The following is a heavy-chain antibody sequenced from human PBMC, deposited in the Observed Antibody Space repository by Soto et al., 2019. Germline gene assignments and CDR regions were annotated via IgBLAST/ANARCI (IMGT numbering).Heavy chain of an antibody. CDR3: ARDEEAAATSGMDV. V-gene: IGHV1-69*06. Sequence: QVQLVQSGAEVKKPGYSVKVSCKASGGTFSTYGINWVRQAPGQGLEWMGGIIPIFDTTNYAQKFQGKFTITADKSTSTVYMELSSLRSEDTAVYYCARDEEAAATSGMDVWGQGTTVTVSS. D-gene: IGHD6-13*01. CDR2: IIPIFDTT. CDR1: GGTFSTYG. J-gene: IGHJ6*02.